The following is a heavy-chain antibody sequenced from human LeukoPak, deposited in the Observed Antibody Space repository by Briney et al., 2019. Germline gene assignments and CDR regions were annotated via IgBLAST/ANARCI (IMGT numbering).Heavy chain of an antibody. CDR1: GGSFSGYY. V-gene: IGHV4-34*01. Sequence: PSETLSLTCAVYGGSFSGYYWSWIRQPPGKGLEWIGEINHSGSTNYNPSLKSRVTISVDTSKNQFSLKLSSVTAADTAVYYCASRLLWFGELSRWGQGTLVTVSS. CDR3: ASRLLWFGELSR. D-gene: IGHD3-10*01. J-gene: IGHJ4*02. CDR2: INHSGST.